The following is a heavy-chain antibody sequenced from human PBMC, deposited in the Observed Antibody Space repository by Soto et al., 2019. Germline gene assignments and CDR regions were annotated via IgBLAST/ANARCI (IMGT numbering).Heavy chain of an antibody. CDR3: ARVRWMTTVVTFAY. Sequence: SETLSLTCTVSGGSVSSGSYYCSWIRHPPGKGLEWIGYIYYSGSTNYTPSLKSRVTISVDTSKNQFSLKLSSVTAADTAVYYCARVRWMTTVVTFAYWGQGTLVTVSS. CDR1: GGSVSSGSYY. CDR2: IYYSGST. V-gene: IGHV4-61*01. J-gene: IGHJ4*02. D-gene: IGHD4-17*01.